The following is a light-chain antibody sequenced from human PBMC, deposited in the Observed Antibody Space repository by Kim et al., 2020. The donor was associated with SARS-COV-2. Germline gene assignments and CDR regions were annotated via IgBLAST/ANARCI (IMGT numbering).Light chain of an antibody. J-gene: IGLJ1*01. Sequence: SYELTQPPSVSVSPGQTARITCSGDALPKQYAYWYQQKPGQAPVLLIYKDSERPSGIPERSSGSSSGTTVTLTISGVQAEDEADYFCQSVDSSGTYYVFG. CDR1: ALPKQY. CDR2: KDS. CDR3: QSVDSSGTYYV. V-gene: IGLV3-25*03.